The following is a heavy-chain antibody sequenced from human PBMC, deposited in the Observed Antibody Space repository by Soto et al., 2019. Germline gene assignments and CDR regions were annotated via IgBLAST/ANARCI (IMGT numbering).Heavy chain of an antibody. CDR3: ARDFAYFDS. Sequence: QVQLQESGPGLVKPSETLSLTCTVSGGSFKRGSYSWSWIRQTPGKGLEWIGYVYHTGRTSYNPSLKSRVSISMDTSKKQFSLNLASVTAADTAVYFCARDFAYFDSWGQGTLVTVSA. CDR1: GGSFKRGSYS. D-gene: IGHD3-3*01. V-gene: IGHV4-61*01. CDR2: VYHTGRT. J-gene: IGHJ4*02.